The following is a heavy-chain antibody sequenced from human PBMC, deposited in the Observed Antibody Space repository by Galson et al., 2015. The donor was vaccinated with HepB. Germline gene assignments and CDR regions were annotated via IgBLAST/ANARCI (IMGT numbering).Heavy chain of an antibody. J-gene: IGHJ3*02. Sequence: SLRLSCAASGFIFSNYGMHWVRQAPGKGLEWVAGITYDGSDNYYADSVKGRFTVSRDNSKNTLYLEMNNLRADDTAVYFCAKSKDSGWSYNAFDIWGQGIMVTVSS. D-gene: IGHD6-19*01. CDR3: AKSKDSGWSYNAFDI. V-gene: IGHV3-30*18. CDR2: ITYDGSDN. CDR1: GFIFSNYG.